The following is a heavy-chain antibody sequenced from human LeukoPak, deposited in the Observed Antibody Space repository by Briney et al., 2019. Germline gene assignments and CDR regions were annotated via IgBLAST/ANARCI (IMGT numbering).Heavy chain of an antibody. V-gene: IGHV4-39*07. CDR1: GGSISSSSYY. Sequence: PSETLSLTCTVSGGSISSSSYYWGWIRQPPGKGLEWIGEINHSGSTNYNPSLKSRVTISVDTSKNQFSLKLSSVTAADTAVYYCARKWWLRSDTFTFDYWGQGTLVTVSS. J-gene: IGHJ4*02. CDR3: ARKWWLRSDTFTFDY. D-gene: IGHD5-12*01. CDR2: INHSGST.